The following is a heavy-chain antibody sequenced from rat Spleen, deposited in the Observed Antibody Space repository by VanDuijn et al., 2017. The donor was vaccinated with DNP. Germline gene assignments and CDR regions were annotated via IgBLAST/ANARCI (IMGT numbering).Heavy chain of an antibody. CDR3: ARGSDGVWLAY. Sequence: QVQLRQSGAEPAKPGSSVKISCRASGYTFTTYYIGWIKQTTRQGLEFIGYINMGSGGTYYNEKFEGKATLTVGKSSSTAFMQLSSLTPDDSAVYYCARGSDGVWLAYWGQGTLVTVSS. CDR1: GYTFTTYY. J-gene: IGHJ3*01. V-gene: IGHV1-43*01. D-gene: IGHD4-3*01. CDR2: INMGSGGT.